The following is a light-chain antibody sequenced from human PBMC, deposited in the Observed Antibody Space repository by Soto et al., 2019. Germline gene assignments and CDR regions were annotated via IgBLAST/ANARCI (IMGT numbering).Light chain of an antibody. CDR3: QQYHNWPPQYT. CDR1: QTIASN. Sequence: EIVMTQSPASLSVSPGDGATLSCRASQTIASNLAWYQQKPGQGPRLLIHGASTRAAGVLARFSGSGSGTDFALTISGLQSEDFAVYYCQQYHNWPPQYTFGQGTKLQIK. J-gene: IGKJ2*01. CDR2: GAS. V-gene: IGKV3-15*01.